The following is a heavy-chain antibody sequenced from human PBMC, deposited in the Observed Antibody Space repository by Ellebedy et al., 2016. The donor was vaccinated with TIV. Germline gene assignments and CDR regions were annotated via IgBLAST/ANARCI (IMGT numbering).Heavy chain of an antibody. V-gene: IGHV4-34*01. Sequence: MPSETLSLTCAVYGGSFSDYYWTWIRQPPGKGLKWIGEINHSGSTNYNPSLKSRVTISVDTSKNQFSLKLRFVTAADTAVYYCVNLVIDDWGQGTLVTVSS. CDR3: VNLVIDD. CDR1: GGSFSDYY. D-gene: IGHD2-8*02. J-gene: IGHJ4*02. CDR2: INHSGST.